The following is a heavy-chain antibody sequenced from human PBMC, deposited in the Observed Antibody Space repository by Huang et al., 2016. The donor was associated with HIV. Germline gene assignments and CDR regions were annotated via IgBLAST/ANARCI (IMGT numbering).Heavy chain of an antibody. Sequence: QVQLVESVAELKKPGASVRVSCKVSGYTVSELSLQWVRQAPEKGLAWMGGVDRAEGETIYAKRLQGRVTMTEDTSTDTAYMELSSLRPEDPAVYYCATSTPDVGAGVLRSAFDIWGQGTMVTVSS. CDR3: ATSTPDVGAGVLRSAFDI. D-gene: IGHD2-15*01. J-gene: IGHJ3*02. V-gene: IGHV1-24*01. CDR1: GYTVSELS. CDR2: VDRAEGET.